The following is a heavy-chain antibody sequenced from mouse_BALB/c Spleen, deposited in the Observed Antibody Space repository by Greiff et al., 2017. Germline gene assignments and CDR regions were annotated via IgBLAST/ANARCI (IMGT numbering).Heavy chain of an antibody. J-gene: IGHJ2*01. V-gene: IGHV1S41*01. CDR3: PRSFPLYYGYDY. Sequence: DLVKPGASVKLSCKASGYTFTSYWINWIKQRPGQGLEWIGRIAPGSGSTYYNEMFKGKATLTVDTSSSTAYIQLSSLSSEDSAVYFCPRSFPLYYGYDYWGQGTTLTVSS. CDR2: IAPGSGST. CDR1: GYTFTSYW. D-gene: IGHD1-2*01.